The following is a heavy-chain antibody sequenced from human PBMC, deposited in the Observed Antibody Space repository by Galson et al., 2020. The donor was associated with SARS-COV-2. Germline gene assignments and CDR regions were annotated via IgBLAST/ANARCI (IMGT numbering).Heavy chain of an antibody. CDR2: INPSGGST. CDR3: AKSLSDIVSEWAFAFDL. CDR1: GYTFNDYY. J-gene: IGHJ3*01. Sequence: GESLKISCKASGYTFNDYYMHWVRQAPGQGLEWMGVINPSGGSTNYAQKFRGRVTMTGDTSTSTVYMELSSLRSEDTAVYYCAKSLSDIVSEWAFAFDLWGQGTKVTVSS. D-gene: IGHD5-12*01. V-gene: IGHV1-46*02.